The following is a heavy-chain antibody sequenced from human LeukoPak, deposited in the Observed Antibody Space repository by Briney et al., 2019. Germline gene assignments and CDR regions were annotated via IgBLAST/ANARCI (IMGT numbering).Heavy chain of an antibody. D-gene: IGHD3-10*01. Sequence: PGGSLRLSCAASGFTFSSYTMNWVRQAPGKGLESIAYISSSGGTIFYADSVKGRFTISRDNAKNSLYLQMNSLRAEDTAVYYCARDSSRGSGSYPDYWGQGTLVTVSS. CDR1: GFTFSSYT. CDR3: ARDSSRGSGSYPDY. J-gene: IGHJ4*02. CDR2: ISSSGGTI. V-gene: IGHV3-48*04.